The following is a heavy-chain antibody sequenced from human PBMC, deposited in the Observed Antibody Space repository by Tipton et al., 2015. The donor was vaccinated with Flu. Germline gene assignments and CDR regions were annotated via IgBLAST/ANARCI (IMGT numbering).Heavy chain of an antibody. Sequence: PGLVKPSETLSLTCGVSGYSISSGYYWGWIRQPPGKGLEWIGNIFHTGTTYYNPSLKGRVTISVDTAKNQFSQRLSSVTAADTAVYYCARSTYHYGSGSSDYWGQGTLVTVSS. CDR1: GYSISSGYY. D-gene: IGHD3-10*01. V-gene: IGHV4-38-2*01. J-gene: IGHJ4*02. CDR3: ARSTYHYGSGSSDY. CDR2: IFHTGTT.